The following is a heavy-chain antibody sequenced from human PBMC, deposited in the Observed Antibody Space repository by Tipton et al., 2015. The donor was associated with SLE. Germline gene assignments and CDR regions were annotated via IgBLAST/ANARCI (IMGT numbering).Heavy chain of an antibody. V-gene: IGHV4-59*07. Sequence: TLSLTCTVSGGSISSYYWNWIRQPPGKGLEWIGYINYSGSTNYNPSLKSRVTISVDTSKNQFSLKLSSVTAADTAVYYCARLEGDGYKWYFDYWGQGTLVTVST. CDR1: GGSISSYY. J-gene: IGHJ4*02. CDR2: INYSGST. CDR3: ARLEGDGYKWYFDY. D-gene: IGHD5-24*01.